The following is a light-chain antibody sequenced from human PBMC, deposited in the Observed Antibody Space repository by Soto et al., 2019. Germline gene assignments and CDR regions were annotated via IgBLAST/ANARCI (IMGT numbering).Light chain of an antibody. CDR2: RAS. J-gene: IGKJ1*01. Sequence: DFQMTQFPSTLSASVGDRVTITCRASQSVNNWLAWYQQQSGKAPKLPNYRASTLESGVPSRFSGRGSGTEFTLPHSSLQADNLGTYSCQPDQGPWTFGQGNKVEIK. CDR1: QSVNNW. CDR3: QPDQGPWT. V-gene: IGKV1-5*03.